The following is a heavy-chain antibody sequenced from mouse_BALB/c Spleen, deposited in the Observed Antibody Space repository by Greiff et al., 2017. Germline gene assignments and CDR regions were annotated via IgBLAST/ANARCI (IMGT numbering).Heavy chain of an antibody. CDR3: ARRETYKDYIDY. CDR2: IDTSDSYT. D-gene: IGHD1-3*01. Sequence: QVHLQQPGADLVKPAASVNLSCKASGYTFTSYCLHWVKQRPAQGLKWMGEIDTSDSYTNYNQKFKSKATLTVDKSSNTDYMQLSSLASEDPAAYYYARRETYKDYIDYWGQGTTLTVSS. J-gene: IGHJ2*01. CDR1: GYTFTSYC. V-gene: IGHV1-69*02.